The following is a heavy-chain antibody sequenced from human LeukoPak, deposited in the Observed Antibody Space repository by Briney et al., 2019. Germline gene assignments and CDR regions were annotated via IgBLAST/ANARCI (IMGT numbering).Heavy chain of an antibody. V-gene: IGHV4-4*02. CDR2: IYHGGST. Sequence: PGGSLRLSCAASGSTFSSFEMNWVRQSPGKGLEWIGKIYHGGSTNYNPSLKSRVTISVDKSKNQFSLKLSSVTAADTAVYYCARAPIRATTMVQGWFDPWGQGTLVTVSS. D-gene: IGHD3-10*01. CDR3: ARAPIRATTMVQGWFDP. J-gene: IGHJ5*02. CDR1: GSTFSSFEM.